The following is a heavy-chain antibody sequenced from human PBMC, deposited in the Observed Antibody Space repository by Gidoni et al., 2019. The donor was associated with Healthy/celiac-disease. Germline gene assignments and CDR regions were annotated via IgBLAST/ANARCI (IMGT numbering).Heavy chain of an antibody. CDR1: GYTFPGYY. CDR3: ARGQRGGTVVTTVADY. J-gene: IGHJ4*02. D-gene: IGHD2-15*01. CDR2: INPNSGGT. V-gene: IGHV1-2*06. Sequence: QVQLVQSGAEVKKPGASVTVSCTASGYTFPGYYMHWVRQAPGQGLEWMGRINPNSGGTNYAQKFQGRVTMTRDTSISTAYMELSRLRSDDTAVYYCARGQRGGTVVTTVADYWGQGTLVTVSS.